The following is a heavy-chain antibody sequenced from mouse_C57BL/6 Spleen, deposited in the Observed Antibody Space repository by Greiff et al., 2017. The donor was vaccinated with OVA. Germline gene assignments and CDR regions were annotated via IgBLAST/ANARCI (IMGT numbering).Heavy chain of an antibody. Sequence: QVQLQQPGAELVKPGASVKLSCKASGYTFTSYWMHWVKQRPGRGLEWNGRIDPNSGGTKYNEKFKSKATLTVDKPSSTAYMQLSSLTSEDSAVYYCARRRVITTVVATDYYAMDYWGQGTSVTVSS. CDR1: GYTFTSYW. J-gene: IGHJ4*01. CDR3: ARRRVITTVVATDYYAMDY. CDR2: IDPNSGGT. D-gene: IGHD1-1*01. V-gene: IGHV1-72*01.